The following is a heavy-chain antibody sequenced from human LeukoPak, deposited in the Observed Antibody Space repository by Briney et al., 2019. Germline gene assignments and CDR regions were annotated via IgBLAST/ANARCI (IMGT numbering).Heavy chain of an antibody. CDR1: GYTFTGYY. CDR2: INPNSGGT. J-gene: IGHJ4*02. V-gene: IGHV1-2*02. Sequence: ASVKVSCKASGYTFTGYYMHWARQAPGQGLEWMGWINPNSGGTNYAQKFQGRVTMTRDTSISTAYMELSRLRSDDTAVYYCARDLGIAARLFDYWGQGTLVTVSS. D-gene: IGHD6-6*01. CDR3: ARDLGIAARLFDY.